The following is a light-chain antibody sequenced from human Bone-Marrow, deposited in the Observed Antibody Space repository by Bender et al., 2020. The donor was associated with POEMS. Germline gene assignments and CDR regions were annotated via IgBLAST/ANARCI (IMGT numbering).Light chain of an antibody. CDR3: CLYAGSSTLV. V-gene: IGLV2-23*02. Sequence: QSALTQPASVSGSPGQSITISCRGTSSDVGRYKFVSWYQQHPGKAPKLMIYDVSDRPSGVSNRFSASKSGNTASLTISGLQAEDEADYYCCLYAGSSTLVFGGGTKLTVL. CDR2: DVS. CDR1: SSDVGRYKF. J-gene: IGLJ2*01.